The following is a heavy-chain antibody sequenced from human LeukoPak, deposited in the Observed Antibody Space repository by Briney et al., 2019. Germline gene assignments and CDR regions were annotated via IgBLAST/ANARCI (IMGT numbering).Heavy chain of an antibody. Sequence: PGGSLRLSCAASGFTFSGYDMNWVRQAPGRGLEWVSSISGSSSYIYYADSMKGRFTISRDNGKNSLYLQMNSLRAEDTAVYYCAREWGDSTVTAWNDYWGQGTLVTVSS. CDR3: AREWGDSTVTAWNDY. D-gene: IGHD4-17*01. CDR1: GFTFSGYD. V-gene: IGHV3-21*04. J-gene: IGHJ4*02. CDR2: ISGSSSYI.